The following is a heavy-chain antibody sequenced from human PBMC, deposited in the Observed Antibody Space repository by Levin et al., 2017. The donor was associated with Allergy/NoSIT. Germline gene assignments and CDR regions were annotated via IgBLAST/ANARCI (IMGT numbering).Heavy chain of an antibody. CDR1: GFTFSSYA. Sequence: SCAASGFTFSSYAMHWVRQAPGKGLEWVAVISYDGSNKYYADSVKGRFTISRDNSKNTLYLQMNSLRAEDTAVYYCARDLGDGDYFDYWGQGTLVTVSS. J-gene: IGHJ4*02. CDR3: ARDLGDGDYFDY. CDR2: ISYDGSNK. D-gene: IGHD3-10*01. V-gene: IGHV3-30-3*01.